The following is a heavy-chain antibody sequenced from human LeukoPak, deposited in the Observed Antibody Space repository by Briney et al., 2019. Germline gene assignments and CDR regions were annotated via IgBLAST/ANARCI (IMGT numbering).Heavy chain of an antibody. V-gene: IGHV1-46*01. CDR1: GYTFTSYG. Sequence: ASVKVSCKASGYTFTSYGISWVRQAPGQGLEWMGIINPSGGSTSYAQKFQGRVTMTRDTSTSTVYMELSSLRSEDTAVYYCARDRSGILDYWGQGTLVTVSS. J-gene: IGHJ4*02. D-gene: IGHD3-9*01. CDR2: INPSGGST. CDR3: ARDRSGILDY.